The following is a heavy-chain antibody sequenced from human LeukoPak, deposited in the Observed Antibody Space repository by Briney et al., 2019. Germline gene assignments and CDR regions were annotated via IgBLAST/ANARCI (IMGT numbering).Heavy chain of an antibody. CDR1: GFTFSSYA. CDR2: IRSRAYGGTT. D-gene: IGHD3-10*01. V-gene: IGHV3-49*04. J-gene: IGHJ4*02. Sequence: AGGSLRLSCAASGFTFSSYAMSWVRQAPGKGLEWVGFIRSRAYGGTTEYAASVKGRFTISRDDSKSIAYLQMNSLKTEDTAVYYCTRENYGSALISFDYWGQGTLVTVPS. CDR3: TRENYGSALISFDY.